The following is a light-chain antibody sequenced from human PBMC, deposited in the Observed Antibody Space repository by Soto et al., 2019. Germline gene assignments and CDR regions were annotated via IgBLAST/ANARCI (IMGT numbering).Light chain of an antibody. J-gene: IGLJ1*01. CDR3: SSYTSSVTRV. CDR2: EVT. CDR1: SSDVGGYDT. V-gene: IGLV2-14*01. Sequence: QSALTQPASVSGSPGQSLTISCTGTSSDVGGYDTVSWYQQHPGKAPRLIIYEVTNRPSGVSYRFSASKSGNTASLTISGLQAEDEADYFCSSYTSSVTRVFGTGTKVT.